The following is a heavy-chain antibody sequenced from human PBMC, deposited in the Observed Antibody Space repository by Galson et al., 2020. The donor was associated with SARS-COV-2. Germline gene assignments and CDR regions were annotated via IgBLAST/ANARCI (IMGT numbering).Heavy chain of an antibody. D-gene: IGHD5-18*01. CDR2: ISSSSSYI. J-gene: IGHJ6*03. CDR1: GFTFSSYS. V-gene: IGHV3-21*01. Sequence: GGSLRLSCAASGFTFSSYSMNWVRQAPGKGLEWVSSISSSSSYIYYADSVKGRFTISRDNAKNSLYLQMNSLRAEDTAVYYCARDGLATAMVSVGPYYYYYMDVWGKGTTVTVSS. CDR3: ARDGLATAMVSVGPYYYYYMDV.